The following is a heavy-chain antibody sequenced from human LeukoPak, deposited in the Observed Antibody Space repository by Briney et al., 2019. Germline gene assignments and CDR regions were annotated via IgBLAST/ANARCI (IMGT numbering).Heavy chain of an antibody. J-gene: IGHJ6*03. CDR1: GFTFSSFG. Sequence: GGTLRLSCAASGFTFSSFGMSWVRQGPGKGLEWVSGISGNGRSTYYADSVKGRFTISRDNSRNTLYLQMNSLRAEDTAVYYCARAYSTYHMDVWGKGTTVTVSS. D-gene: IGHD4-11*01. CDR2: ISGNGRST. CDR3: ARAYSTYHMDV. V-gene: IGHV3-23*01.